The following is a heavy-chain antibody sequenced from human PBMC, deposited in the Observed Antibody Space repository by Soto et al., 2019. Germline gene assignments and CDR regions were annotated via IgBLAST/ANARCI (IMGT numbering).Heavy chain of an antibody. Sequence: SVKVSCKASGGTFSSYAISWVRQAPGQGLEWMGGIIPIFGTANYAQKFQGRVTITADESTSTAYMELSGLRAEDTAVYYCARGSTSWYFDFWGQGTLVTVSS. V-gene: IGHV1-69*13. CDR1: GGTFSSYA. CDR3: ARGSTSWYFDF. J-gene: IGHJ4*02. CDR2: IIPIFGTA. D-gene: IGHD2-2*01.